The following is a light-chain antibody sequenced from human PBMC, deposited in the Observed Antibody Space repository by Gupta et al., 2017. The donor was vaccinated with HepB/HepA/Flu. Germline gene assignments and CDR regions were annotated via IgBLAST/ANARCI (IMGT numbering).Light chain of an antibody. Sequence: EIVLTKSPGTLPLSPGERATPSCRPSQSLSSSYLDWYQQKPGQAPRLLTYGASSRATGIPYRFSGSGSGTDFTLTISRLEPEDFAVYYCQQYGGLPYTFGQGTKLEIK. CDR3: QQYGGLPYT. CDR1: QSLSSSY. CDR2: GAS. V-gene: IGKV3-20*01. J-gene: IGKJ2*01.